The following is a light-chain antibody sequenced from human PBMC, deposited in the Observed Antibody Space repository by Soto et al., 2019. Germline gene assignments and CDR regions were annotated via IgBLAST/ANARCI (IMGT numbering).Light chain of an antibody. CDR1: QSVLYSSNNKNY. V-gene: IGKV4-1*01. J-gene: IGKJ4*01. CDR2: WAS. Sequence: DIVMTQSPDSLAVSLGERATINCKSSQSVLYSSNNKNYLAWYQQKPGQPPKLLIYWASTRGSGVPDRFNGSGSGTDFTLTISSLQAEDVAVYYCQQYYSLPLTFGGGTKVDIK. CDR3: QQYYSLPLT.